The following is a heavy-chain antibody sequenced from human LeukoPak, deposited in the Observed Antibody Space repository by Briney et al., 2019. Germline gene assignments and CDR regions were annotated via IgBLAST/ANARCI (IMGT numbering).Heavy chain of an antibody. CDR3: AKTTLRWKLLQGYYFDY. CDR1: GFTFSSYA. V-gene: IGHV3-23*01. CDR2: ISGSGGST. D-gene: IGHD1-26*01. Sequence: PGGSLRLSCAASGFTFSSYAMSWVRQAPGKGLEWVSAISGSGGSTYYADSVKGRFTISRDNSKNTLYLQMNSLRAEDTAVYYCAKTTLRWKLLQGYYFDYWGQGTPVTVSS. J-gene: IGHJ4*02.